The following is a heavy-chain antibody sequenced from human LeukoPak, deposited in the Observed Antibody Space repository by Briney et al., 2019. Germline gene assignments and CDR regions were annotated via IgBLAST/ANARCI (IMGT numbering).Heavy chain of an antibody. CDR1: GGSISSYY. V-gene: IGHV4-39*01. CDR2: IYYSGST. CDR3: ARLTYYYDSSGYYTEAQRVAPWFDY. J-gene: IGHJ4*02. Sequence: SETLSLTCTVSGGSISSYYWGWIRQPPGKGLEWIGSIYYSGSTYYNPSLKSRVTISVDTSKNQFSLKLSSVTAADTAVYYCARLTYYYDSSGYYTEAQRVAPWFDYWGQGTLVTVSS. D-gene: IGHD3-22*01.